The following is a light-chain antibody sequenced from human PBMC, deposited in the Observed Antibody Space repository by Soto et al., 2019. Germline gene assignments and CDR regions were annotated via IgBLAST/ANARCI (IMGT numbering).Light chain of an antibody. J-gene: IGKJ1*01. CDR3: QQYGSSPQT. CDR1: QSVRSSY. V-gene: IGKV3-20*01. CDR2: GAS. Sequence: EIVLTQSPGTLSLSPGELATLSCRASQSVRSSYLAWYQQKPGQAPMLLIYGASSRSTGIPDRFSGSGSGTDFTLTISRLEPEDVAVYYCQQYGSSPQTFGQGTKVEIK.